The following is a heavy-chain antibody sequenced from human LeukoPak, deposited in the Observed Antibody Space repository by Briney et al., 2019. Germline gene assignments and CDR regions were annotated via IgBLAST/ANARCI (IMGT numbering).Heavy chain of an antibody. CDR2: IWYDGSNK. CDR3: AREVRIAAAGPNWFDP. D-gene: IGHD6-13*01. V-gene: IGHV3-33*08. J-gene: IGHJ5*02. Sequence: GRSLRLSCAASGFAFSNYAMHWVRQAPGKGLEWVAVIWYDGSNKYYADSVKGRFTISRDNSKNTLYLQMNSLRAEDTAVYYCAREVRIAAAGPNWFDPWGQGTLVTVSS. CDR1: GFAFSNYA.